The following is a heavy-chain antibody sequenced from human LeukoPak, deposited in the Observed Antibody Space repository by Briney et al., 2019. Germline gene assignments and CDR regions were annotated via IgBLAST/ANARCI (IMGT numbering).Heavy chain of an antibody. CDR3: ARDRRGHSGWYRS. J-gene: IGHJ4*02. CDR1: GYTFTGYY. D-gene: IGHD6-19*01. CDR2: INPNSGGT. Sequence: ASVKVSCKASGYTFTGYYMHWVRQAPGQGLEWMGWINPNSGGTNYAQQFQGRVTMTRDTSISTAYMELSRLRSDDTAVYYCARDRRGHSGWYRSWGQGTLVTVSS. V-gene: IGHV1-2*02.